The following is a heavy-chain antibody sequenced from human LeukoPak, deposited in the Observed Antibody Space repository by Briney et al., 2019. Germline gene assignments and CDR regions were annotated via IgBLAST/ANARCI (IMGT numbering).Heavy chain of an antibody. Sequence: SQTLSLTCAVSGGSISSGGYSWSWLRQPPGKGLEWIGYIYHSGSTYYNPSLNSRVTISVDRSKNQFSLKLSSVTAADTAVYYCARSSGWYGEIDYWGQGTLVTVSS. V-gene: IGHV4-30-2*01. CDR3: ARSSGWYGEIDY. J-gene: IGHJ4*02. D-gene: IGHD6-19*01. CDR2: IYHSGST. CDR1: GGSISSGGYS.